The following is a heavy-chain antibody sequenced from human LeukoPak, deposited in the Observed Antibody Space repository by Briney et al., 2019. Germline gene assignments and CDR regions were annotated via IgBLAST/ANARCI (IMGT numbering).Heavy chain of an antibody. D-gene: IGHD3-10*01. J-gene: IGHJ5*02. V-gene: IGHV3-15*01. Sequence: GGSLRLSCAASGFTFSNAWMSWVRQAPGKGLEWVGRIKSKTDGGTTDYAAPVKGRFTISRDDPKNTLYLQMNSLKTEDTAVYYCAFYYYGTRRFDPWGQGTLVTVSS. CDR3: AFYYYGTRRFDP. CDR1: GFTFSNAW. CDR2: IKSKTDGGTT.